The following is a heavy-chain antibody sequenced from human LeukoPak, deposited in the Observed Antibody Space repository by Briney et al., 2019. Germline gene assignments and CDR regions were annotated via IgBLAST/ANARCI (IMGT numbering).Heavy chain of an antibody. CDR1: GYTFTSYD. J-gene: IGHJ6*02. CDR3: ARAFSTTIFGVVIGYYYGMDV. Sequence: ASVKVSCKASGYTFTSYDINWVRQATGQGLEWMGWMNPNSGNTGYAQKFQGRVTMTRNTSISTAYMELSCLRSEDTAVYYCARAFSTTIFGVVIGYYYGMDVWGQGTTVTVSS. D-gene: IGHD3-3*01. CDR2: MNPNSGNT. V-gene: IGHV1-8*01.